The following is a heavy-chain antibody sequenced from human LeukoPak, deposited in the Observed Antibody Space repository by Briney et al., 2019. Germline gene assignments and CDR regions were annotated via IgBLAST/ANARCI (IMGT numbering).Heavy chain of an antibody. J-gene: IGHJ6*04. CDR1: GGSISSYY. V-gene: IGHV4-59*12. CDR3: ARVHQGHYDFWSGPMDV. CDR2: IYYSGST. D-gene: IGHD3-3*01. Sequence: SETLSLTCTVSGGSISSYYWSWIRQPPGKGLEWIGYIYYSGSTNYNPSLKSRVTISVDTSKNQSSLKLSSVTAADTAVYYCARVHQGHYDFWSGPMDVWGKGTTVTVSS.